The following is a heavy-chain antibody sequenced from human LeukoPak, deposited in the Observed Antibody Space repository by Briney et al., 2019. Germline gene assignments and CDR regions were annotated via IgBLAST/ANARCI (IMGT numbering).Heavy chain of an antibody. D-gene: IGHD3-10*01. V-gene: IGHV3-64*01. CDR1: GFTFSSYA. CDR2: ISSNGGST. CDR3: ARDPYGSGSPLFDY. Sequence: GGSLRLSCAASGFTFSSYAMHWVRQAPGKGLEYVSAISSNGGSTYYANSVKGRFTISRDNSKNTLYLQMGSLRAEDMAVYYCARDPYGSGSPLFDYWGQGTLVTVSS. J-gene: IGHJ4*02.